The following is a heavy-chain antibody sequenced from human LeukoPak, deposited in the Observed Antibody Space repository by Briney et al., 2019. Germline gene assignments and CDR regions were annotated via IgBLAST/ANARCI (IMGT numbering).Heavy chain of an antibody. CDR1: GFTFSSYE. CDR3: ARAQYCSGGSCYLGAFDF. V-gene: IGHV3-48*03. D-gene: IGHD2-15*01. CDR2: ISSGGSSI. J-gene: IGHJ3*01. Sequence: GGSLRLSCAASGFTFSSYEMKWVRQAPGKGLEWVSHISSGGSSIYYADSVKGRFTIPRDNAKNSLYLQMNSLSAEDTAVYYCARAQYCSGGSCYLGAFDFWGQGTMVTVSS.